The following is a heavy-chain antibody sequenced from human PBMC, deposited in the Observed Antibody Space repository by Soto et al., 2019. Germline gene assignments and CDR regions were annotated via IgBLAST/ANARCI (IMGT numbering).Heavy chain of an antibody. V-gene: IGHV4-4*02. CDR2: MSHVGSV. Sequence: QVLLQESGRGLVQPSGTLSLSCVVSGVSIGSNDYWGWVRQPPGKGLEWLGDMSHVGSVNYNPSLKRRVTIAMDKSQNHFSLKLASVPAEDTAVYYCARSLGWYAIDYRAQGTLVIVSS. D-gene: IGHD6-19*01. CDR1: GVSIGSNDY. CDR3: ARSLGWYAIDY. J-gene: IGHJ4*02.